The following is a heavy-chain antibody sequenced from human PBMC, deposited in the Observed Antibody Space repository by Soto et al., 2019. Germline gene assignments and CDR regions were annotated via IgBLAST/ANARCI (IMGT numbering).Heavy chain of an antibody. CDR3: ARRGYSYGSPIDY. J-gene: IGHJ4*02. CDR1: GGTSSSYA. Sequence: SVKVSCKASGGTSSSYAISWVRQAPGQGLEWMGGIIPIFGTANYAQKFQGRVTITADESTSTAYMELSSLRSEDTAVYYCARRGYSYGSPIDYWGQGTLVTVSS. CDR2: IIPIFGTA. V-gene: IGHV1-69*13. D-gene: IGHD5-18*01.